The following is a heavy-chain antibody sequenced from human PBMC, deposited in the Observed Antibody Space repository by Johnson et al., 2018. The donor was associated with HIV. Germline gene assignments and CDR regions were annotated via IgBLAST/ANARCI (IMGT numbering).Heavy chain of an antibody. D-gene: IGHD1-26*01. CDR1: GITFSSYA. CDR2: IRKDGSNK. J-gene: IGHJ3*02. CDR3: ATDRGGSYDAFHI. Sequence: QVQLVESGGGVVPPGGSLRLSCAASGITFSSYAMQWVRQAPGKGLEWVAFIRKDGSNKYYADSVKGRFTISRDYSKNTLYLQMNSLRPGDTTLYYCATDRGGSYDAFHIWGQGTMVTVS. V-gene: IGHV3-30*02.